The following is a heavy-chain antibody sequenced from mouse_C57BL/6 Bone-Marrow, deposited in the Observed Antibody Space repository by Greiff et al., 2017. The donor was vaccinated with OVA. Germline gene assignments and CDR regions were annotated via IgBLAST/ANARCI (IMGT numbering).Heavy chain of an antibody. Sequence: QFQLHNPGAELVNPGASVRLSSRPSGYPFTGYWMKGLKQGPGRGLEGMGEVDPSDSYTNYNQKFKGKATLTVDTSSSTAYMQLSSLTSEDSAVYYCARYPPYDGYYPYFDYWGQGTTLTVSS. CDR3: ARYPPYDGYYPYFDY. CDR1: GYPFTGYW. CDR2: VDPSDSYT. D-gene: IGHD2-3*01. J-gene: IGHJ2*01. V-gene: IGHV1-50*01.